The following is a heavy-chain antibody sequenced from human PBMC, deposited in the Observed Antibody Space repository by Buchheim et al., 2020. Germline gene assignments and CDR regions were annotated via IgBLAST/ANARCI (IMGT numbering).Heavy chain of an antibody. Sequence: EVQLVESGGGLVQPGGSLRLSCAASGFTVTNAWMSWVRQAPGKGLEWVGRIKSKTDGETIDYAAPVKGRFTISRDDSKNTLYLQMNSLKTEDTAVYYCTTDPQGYDFWSGYYSSYGMDVWGQGTT. CDR3: TTDPQGYDFWSGYYSSYGMDV. D-gene: IGHD3-3*01. CDR1: GFTVTNAW. V-gene: IGHV3-15*01. J-gene: IGHJ6*02. CDR2: IKSKTDGETI.